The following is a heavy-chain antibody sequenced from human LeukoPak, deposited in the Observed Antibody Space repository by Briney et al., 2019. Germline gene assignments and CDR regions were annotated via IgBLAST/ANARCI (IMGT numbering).Heavy chain of an antibody. V-gene: IGHV3-30*02. CDR2: IRYDGSNK. Sequence: GGSLRLSCAASGFTFSSYGMHWVRQAPGKGLEWVAFIRYDGSNKYYADSVRGRFTISRDDSKNTLYLQMNSLRAEDTAVYYCATTVVISIDYWGQGTLVTVSS. CDR1: GFTFSSYG. CDR3: ATTVVISIDY. J-gene: IGHJ4*02. D-gene: IGHD4-23*01.